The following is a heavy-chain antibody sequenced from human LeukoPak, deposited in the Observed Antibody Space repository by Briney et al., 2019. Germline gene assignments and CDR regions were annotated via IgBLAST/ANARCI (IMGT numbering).Heavy chain of an antibody. CDR3: ASIAAATEYYYYMDV. J-gene: IGHJ6*03. V-gene: IGHV4-59*12. CDR2: IYYSGST. D-gene: IGHD6-13*01. CDR1: GGSISSYY. Sequence: PSETLSLTCTVSGGSISSYYWSWIRQPPGKGLEWIGYIYYSGSTNYNPSLKSRVPISVDTSKNQFSLKLSSVTAADTAVYYCASIAAATEYYYYMDVWGKGTTVTVSS.